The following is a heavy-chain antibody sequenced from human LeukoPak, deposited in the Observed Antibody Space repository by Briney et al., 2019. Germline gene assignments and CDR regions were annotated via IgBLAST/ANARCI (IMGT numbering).Heavy chain of an antibody. CDR3: ATTILQYFETGAFDI. D-gene: IGHD3-9*01. Sequence: ASVKVSCKVSGYTLTELSMHWVRQAPGKGLEWMGGFDPEDGETIYAQKFQGRVTMTEDTSTDTVYMVLSSLRSEDTAVYYCATTILQYFETGAFDIWGQGTMVTVSS. CDR1: GYTLTELS. CDR2: FDPEDGET. V-gene: IGHV1-24*01. J-gene: IGHJ3*02.